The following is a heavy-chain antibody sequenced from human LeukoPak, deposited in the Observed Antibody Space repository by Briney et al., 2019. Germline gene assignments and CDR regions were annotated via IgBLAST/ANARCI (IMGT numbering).Heavy chain of an antibody. CDR3: ARGGPFPSGSSLREYYLDY. V-gene: IGHV1-2*02. J-gene: IGHJ4*02. CDR2: INPNSGGT. Sequence: GASVKVSCKASGYTFTGYYIHWVRQAPGQGLEWMGWINPNSGGTNYAQKFQGRVTMTRDTSISTAYMELSRLRSDDTAVYYCARGGPFPSGSSLREYYLDYWGQGTLVTVSS. D-gene: IGHD6-6*01. CDR1: GYTFTGYY.